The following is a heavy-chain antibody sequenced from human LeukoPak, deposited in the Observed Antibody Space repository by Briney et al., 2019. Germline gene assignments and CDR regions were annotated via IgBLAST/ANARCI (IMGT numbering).Heavy chain of an antibody. J-gene: IGHJ3*02. CDR1: GGTFSSYA. CDR2: IIPIFGTA. V-gene: IGHV1-69*05. Sequence: SVKVSCKASGGTFSSYAISWVQQAPGQGLEWMGRIIPIFGTANYAQKFQGRVTITTDESTSTAYMELSSLRSEDTAVYYCARSIAAAGLDAFDIWGQGTMVTVSS. CDR3: ARSIAAAGLDAFDI. D-gene: IGHD6-13*01.